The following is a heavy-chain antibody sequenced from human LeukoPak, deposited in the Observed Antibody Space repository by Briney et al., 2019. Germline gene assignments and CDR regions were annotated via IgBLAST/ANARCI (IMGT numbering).Heavy chain of an antibody. CDR2: MYVGGRA. V-gene: IGHV3-53*01. CDR1: GITVSNNY. D-gene: IGHD3-16*01. J-gene: IGHJ2*01. Sequence: GGSLRLSCAASGITVSNNYMSWVRQAPGKGLDWVSVMYVGGRAFYADSVQGRFTISRDNSKNTLYLQMNSLRVEDTAVYYCAREGHLGKYFDLWGRGTQVTVSS. CDR3: AREGHLGKYFDL.